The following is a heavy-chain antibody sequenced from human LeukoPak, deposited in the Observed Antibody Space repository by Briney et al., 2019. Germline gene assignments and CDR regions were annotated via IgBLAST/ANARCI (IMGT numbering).Heavy chain of an antibody. CDR2: IIPIFGRA. CDR1: GGTFSSLT. V-gene: IGHV1-69*13. Sequence: ASVKVSCKASGGTFSSLTINWVRQAPGQGLEWMGGIIPIFGRANYAQKFQGRVTITADDSTSTAYMELSSLRSEDTAVYYCARVGFGDYYFDYWGQGTLVTVSS. CDR3: ARVGFGDYYFDY. D-gene: IGHD4-17*01. J-gene: IGHJ4*02.